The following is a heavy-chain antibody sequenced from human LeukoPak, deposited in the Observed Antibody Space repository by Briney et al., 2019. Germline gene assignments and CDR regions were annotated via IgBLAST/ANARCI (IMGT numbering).Heavy chain of an antibody. CDR2: INHSGST. Sequence: SETLSLTCAVYGGPFSDYYWSWIRQPPGKGLEWIGKINHSGSTNYSPSLKSRVTISIDTPKNQFSLKLNSMTAADTAVYYCARGEGARDGYNYEGPFYFDYWGQGTLVTVSS. CDR1: GGPFSDYY. V-gene: IGHV4-34*01. D-gene: IGHD5-24*01. J-gene: IGHJ4*02. CDR3: ARGEGARDGYNYEGPFYFDY.